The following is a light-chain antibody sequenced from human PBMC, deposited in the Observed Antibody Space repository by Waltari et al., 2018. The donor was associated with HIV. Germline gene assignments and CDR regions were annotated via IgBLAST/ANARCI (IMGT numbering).Light chain of an antibody. V-gene: IGKV2-28*01. J-gene: IGKJ1*01. Sequence: IVMTQSPLSLPVTPGEPASLSCRSSRSLLHTNGYNYLDWYLQKPGQAPQLLIYLGSNRASGVPDRFSGSGSGTDFTLKISRVEAEDVGIYYCMQALHTWTFGQGTKVEIK. CDR2: LGS. CDR3: MQALHTWT. CDR1: RSLLHTNGYNY.